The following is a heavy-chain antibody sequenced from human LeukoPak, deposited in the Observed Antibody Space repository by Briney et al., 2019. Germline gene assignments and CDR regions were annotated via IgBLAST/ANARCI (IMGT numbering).Heavy chain of an antibody. CDR2: IYYSGST. CDR1: GGSISSSSYY. D-gene: IGHD1-26*01. Sequence: SETLSLTCTVSGGSISSSSYYWGWIRQPPGKGLEWIGSIYYSGSTYYNPSLKRRVTISVDTSKNQFSLKLSSVTAADTAVYYCARLSGSLPYYYYYMDVWGKGTTVTVSS. V-gene: IGHV4-39*01. CDR3: ARLSGSLPYYYYYMDV. J-gene: IGHJ6*03.